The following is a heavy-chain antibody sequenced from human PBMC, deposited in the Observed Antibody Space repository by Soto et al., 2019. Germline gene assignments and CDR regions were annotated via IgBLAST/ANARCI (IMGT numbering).Heavy chain of an antibody. CDR1: GASVSSNSAA. Sequence: TQTLSLTCAISGASVSSNSAAWNWIRQSPSIGLEWLGRTYYRSKWYNDYAVSVKSRITINPDTSKNQFSLQLDSVTPEDTAVYYCARGDRYCSSTSCCEDAFDIWGQGTMV. CDR2: TYYRSKWYN. CDR3: ARGDRYCSSTSCCEDAFDI. V-gene: IGHV6-1*01. D-gene: IGHD2-2*01. J-gene: IGHJ3*02.